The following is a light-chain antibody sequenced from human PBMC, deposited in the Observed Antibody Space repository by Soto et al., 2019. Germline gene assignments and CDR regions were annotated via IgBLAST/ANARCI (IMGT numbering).Light chain of an antibody. J-gene: IGKJ1*01. Sequence: EIVMTQSPATLSVSPGERATLSCRASQSVSSNLAWYQQKPGQAPRLLIYGASTRATGIPARFSGSGSGTECTHTISSLQSEDFAFYYCQQYNNWSPWTFGQGTKVEIK. V-gene: IGKV3-15*01. CDR3: QQYNNWSPWT. CDR1: QSVSSN. CDR2: GAS.